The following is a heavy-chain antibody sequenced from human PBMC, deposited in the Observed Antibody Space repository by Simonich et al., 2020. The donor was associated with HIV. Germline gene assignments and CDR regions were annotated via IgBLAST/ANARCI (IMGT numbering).Heavy chain of an antibody. J-gene: IGHJ4*02. CDR3: ASGMMGFDY. CDR2: SNPNIGDT. V-gene: IGHV1-2*06. D-gene: IGHD3-16*01. Sequence: QVQLVQSGAEVKKPGASVKVSCKASGYRFTGYFMHWGRQAPGQGLEWMGRSNPNIGDTNDAQKFQGRVTMTRDTSISTAYMELSGLRSDDTAVYYCASGMMGFDYWGQGTLVTVSS. CDR1: GYRFTGYF.